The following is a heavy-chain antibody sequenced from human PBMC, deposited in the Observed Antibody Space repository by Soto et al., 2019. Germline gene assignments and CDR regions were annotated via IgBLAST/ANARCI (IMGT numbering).Heavy chain of an antibody. CDR1: GGSISSGGYY. CDR3: SRGFDIAVAGTNYYYGMDV. D-gene: IGHD6-19*01. Sequence: PSETLSLTCTVSGGSISSGGYYWSWIRQHPGKGLEWIGYIYYSGSTYYNPSLKSRVTISVDTSKNQFSLKLSSVTAADTAVYFCSRGFDIAVAGTNYYYGMDVWGQGTTVTVSS. V-gene: IGHV4-31*03. CDR2: IYYSGST. J-gene: IGHJ6*02.